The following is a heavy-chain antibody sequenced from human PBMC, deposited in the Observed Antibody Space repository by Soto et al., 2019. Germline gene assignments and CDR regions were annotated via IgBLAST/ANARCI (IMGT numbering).Heavy chain of an antibody. J-gene: IGHJ4*02. CDR3: ASPLYGAHVDH. CDR1: GYTFTSYD. CDR2: MNPNSGNT. D-gene: IGHD4-17*01. V-gene: IGHV1-8*01. Sequence: QVQLVQSGAEVKKPGASVKVSCKASGYTFTSYDINWVRQATGQGLEWMGWMNPNSGNTGYAQKFQGRVTMTRNTSISTSSRALSSVKSEDRALYYFASPLYGAHVDHWCQGPLVTVSS.